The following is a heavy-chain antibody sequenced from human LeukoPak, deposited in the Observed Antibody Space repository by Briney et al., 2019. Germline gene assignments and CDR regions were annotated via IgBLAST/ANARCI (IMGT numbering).Heavy chain of an antibody. CDR3: ARVTYYYDSSGYSHNGFEI. CDR2: LWYGGSNK. CDR1: GFTFSIYG. Sequence: GGSLRLSCAASGFTFSIYGMQWVGQATGKGGEWGAVLWYGGSNKYYADAVKGRFTISRDNSKNTLYLQMNSLRAEDTAVYYCARVTYYYDSSGYSHNGFEIWGQGTMVTVSS. V-gene: IGHV3-33*01. J-gene: IGHJ3*02. D-gene: IGHD3-22*01.